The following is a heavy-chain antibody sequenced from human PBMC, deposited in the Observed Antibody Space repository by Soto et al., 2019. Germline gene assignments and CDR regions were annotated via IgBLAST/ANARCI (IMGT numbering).Heavy chain of an antibody. Sequence: AETLSLTCTVSGGSIVSNYWTFIRHPPWKGLEWIGYVYNSGSTNHNPSLKSRVTISEETSKSQFSLKVNSMTAADTAVYYCARYRREAVAGYTLDNWGQGILVTVSS. V-gene: IGHV4-59*01. J-gene: IGHJ4*02. CDR2: VYNSGST. CDR3: ARYRREAVAGYTLDN. CDR1: GGSIVSNY. D-gene: IGHD6-13*01.